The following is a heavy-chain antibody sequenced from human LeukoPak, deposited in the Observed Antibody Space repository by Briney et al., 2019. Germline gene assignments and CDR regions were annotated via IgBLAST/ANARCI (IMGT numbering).Heavy chain of an antibody. J-gene: IGHJ6*02. V-gene: IGHV4-34*01. CDR2: INHSGST. CDR3: ARQLLRYYYYYGMDV. CDR1: GGSFSGYY. Sequence: TSSETLSLTCAVYGGSFSGYYWSWIRQPPGKGLEWIGEINHSGSTNYNPSLKSRVTISVDTSKNQFSLKLSSVTAADTAVYYCARQLLRYYYYYGMDVWGQGTTVTVSS. D-gene: IGHD2-15*01.